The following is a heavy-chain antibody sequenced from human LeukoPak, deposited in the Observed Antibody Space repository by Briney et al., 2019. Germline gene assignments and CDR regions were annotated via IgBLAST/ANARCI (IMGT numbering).Heavy chain of an antibody. CDR2: INRDGSEK. CDR1: GITFSRFW. Sequence: GGSLRLSCAASGITFSRFWMSWVRQAPGKGLQWVANINRDGSEKHYVDSVKGRFTISRDNAENSLYLQMNSLRAEDTAVYYCARDMGGYPFDYWGQGTLVTVSS. CDR3: ARDMGGYPFDY. J-gene: IGHJ4*02. D-gene: IGHD3-22*01. V-gene: IGHV3-7*01.